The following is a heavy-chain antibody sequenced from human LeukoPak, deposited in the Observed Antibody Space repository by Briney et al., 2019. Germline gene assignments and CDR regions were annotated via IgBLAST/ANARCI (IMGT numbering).Heavy chain of an antibody. V-gene: IGHV3-20*04. CDR2: INWNGGGT. CDR3: ARWELSGRVMERISWIDH. Sequence: GGSLRLSCAASGFTFDDFGMTWVRQAPGKGLEWVSGINWNGGGTGYADSVKGRFTISRDNAKKILYLQMNSLRVEDTAVYYCARWELSGRVMERISWIDHWGQGALVTVSS. J-gene: IGHJ4*02. D-gene: IGHD3-16*02. CDR1: GFTFDDFG.